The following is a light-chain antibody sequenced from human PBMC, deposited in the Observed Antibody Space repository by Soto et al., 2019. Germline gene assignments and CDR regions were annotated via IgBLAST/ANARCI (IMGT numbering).Light chain of an antibody. CDR2: EVT. V-gene: IGLV2-8*01. Sequence: QSALTQPPSASGSRGQSVTISCTGTYSDVGDSNYVSWYQQHPGKAPKLVIYEVTQRPSGVPDRFSGSRSENTASLTVSRLQAEDEADYYCSSNVVGTNLKIFGGGTKLTVL. J-gene: IGLJ2*01. CDR3: SSNVVGTNLKI. CDR1: YSDVGDSNY.